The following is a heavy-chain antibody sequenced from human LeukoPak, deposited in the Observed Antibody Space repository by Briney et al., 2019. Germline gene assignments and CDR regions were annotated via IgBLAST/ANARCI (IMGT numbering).Heavy chain of an antibody. V-gene: IGHV1-2*06. CDR2: INPNSGGT. D-gene: IGHD2-2*01. J-gene: IGHJ3*02. CDR3: ARDLVTDEIGASTLNAFDI. Sequence: ASVKVSFKASGYTFTGYYMHWVRQAPGQGLEWMGRINPNSGGTNYAQKFQGRVTMTRDTYISTAYMEQSRLRSDDTAVYYCARDLVTDEIGASTLNAFDIWGQGTMVTVSS. CDR1: GYTFTGYY.